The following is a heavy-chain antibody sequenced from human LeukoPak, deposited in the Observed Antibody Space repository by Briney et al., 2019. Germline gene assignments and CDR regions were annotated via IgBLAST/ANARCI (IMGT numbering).Heavy chain of an antibody. CDR3: AREFRGGAFDI. Sequence: GGSLRLSCAASGFTFSSYGMHWVRQAPGKGLEWVAVIWYGGSNKYYADSVKGRFTISRDNSKNTLYLQMNSLRAEDTAVYYCAREFRGGAFDIWGQGTMVTVSS. CDR2: IWYGGSNK. J-gene: IGHJ3*02. V-gene: IGHV3-33*01. CDR1: GFTFSSYG. D-gene: IGHD3-3*01.